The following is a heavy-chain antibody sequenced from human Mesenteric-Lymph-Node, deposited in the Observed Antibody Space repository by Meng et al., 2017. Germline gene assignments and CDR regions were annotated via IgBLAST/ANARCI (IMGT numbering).Heavy chain of an antibody. V-gene: IGHV4-59*12. CDR1: GGSISSDY. CDR2: IYYSGST. CDR3: ARGYYDSSGYYPFDS. Sequence: SETLSLTCTVSGGSISSDYWSWIRQPPGKGREWIGYIYYSGSTNYNPSLKSRVTISVDTSKNQFSLKLSSVTAADTAVYYCARGYYDSSGYYPFDSWGQGTLVTVSS. D-gene: IGHD3-22*01. J-gene: IGHJ4*02.